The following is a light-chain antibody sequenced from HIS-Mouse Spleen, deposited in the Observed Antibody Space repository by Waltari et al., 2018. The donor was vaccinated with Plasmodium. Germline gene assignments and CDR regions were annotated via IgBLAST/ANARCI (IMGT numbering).Light chain of an antibody. J-gene: IGLJ3*02. CDR1: SRDVGSYKL. CDR3: CSYAGSSTWV. V-gene: IGLV2-23*01. CDR2: EGS. Sequence: QSALTQPASVSGSPGQSITISCTGTSRDVGSYKLVSWYQQHPRKAPKLMIYEGSKRPSGVSNRFSGSKSGNTASLTISGLQAEDEADYYCCSYAGSSTWVFGGGTKLTVL.